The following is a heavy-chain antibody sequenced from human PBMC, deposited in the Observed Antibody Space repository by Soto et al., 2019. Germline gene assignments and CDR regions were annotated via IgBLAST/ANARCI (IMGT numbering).Heavy chain of an antibody. J-gene: IGHJ6*02. V-gene: IGHV4-4*07. D-gene: IGHD3-10*01. CDR2: IYPSGNT. CDR3: ARGSLTMDV. CDR1: GGSINNYY. Sequence: SETLSLTCTVSGGSINNYYWSWIRQPAGKGLEWIGRIYPSGNTNYNPSLKSRVIMSVDTSKDQFSLKLNSVTAADTAVYYCARGSLTMDVWGQGTTVTVSS.